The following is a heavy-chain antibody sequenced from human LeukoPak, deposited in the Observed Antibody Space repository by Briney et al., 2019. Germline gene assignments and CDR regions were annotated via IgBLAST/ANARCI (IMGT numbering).Heavy chain of an antibody. V-gene: IGHV4-34*01. D-gene: IGHD5-12*01. CDR1: GGSFSGYY. CDR3: ATEAYSGYGSSDY. Sequence: SETLSLTCAVYGGSFSGYYWSWIRQPPGKGLEWIGEINHSGSTNYNPSLKSRVTISVDTSKNQFSLKLSSVTAADTAVYYCATEAYSGYGSSDYWGQGTLVTVSS. CDR2: INHSGST. J-gene: IGHJ4*02.